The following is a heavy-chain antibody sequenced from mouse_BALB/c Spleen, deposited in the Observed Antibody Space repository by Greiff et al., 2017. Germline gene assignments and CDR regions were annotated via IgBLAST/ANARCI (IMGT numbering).Heavy chain of an antibody. Sequence: EVKVEESGGGLVQPGGSRKLSCAASGFTFSSFGMHWVRQAPEKGLEWVAYISSGSSTIYYADTVKGRFTISRDNPKNTLFLQMTSLRSEDTAMYYCARDYRYDFDYWGQGTTLTVSS. J-gene: IGHJ2*01. V-gene: IGHV5-17*02. CDR2: ISSGSSTI. D-gene: IGHD2-14*01. CDR3: ARDYRYDFDY. CDR1: GFTFSSFG.